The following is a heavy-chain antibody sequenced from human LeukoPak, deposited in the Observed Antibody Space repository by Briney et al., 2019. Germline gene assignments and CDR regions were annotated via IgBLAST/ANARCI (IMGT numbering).Heavy chain of an antibody. J-gene: IGHJ3*02. CDR3: ARESGDVYGDYSWSAAFDI. V-gene: IGHV3-30*19. Sequence: GGSLRLSCAASGFTFSSYGMHWVRQAPGKGLEWVAVISYDGSNKYYADSVKGRVTISRDNSKNTLYLQMNSLRAEDTAVYYCARESGDVYGDYSWSAAFDIWGQGTMVTVSS. CDR1: GFTFSSYG. D-gene: IGHD4-17*01. CDR2: ISYDGSNK.